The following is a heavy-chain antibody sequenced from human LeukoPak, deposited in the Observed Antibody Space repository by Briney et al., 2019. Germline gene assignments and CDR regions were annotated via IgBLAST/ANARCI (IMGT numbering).Heavy chain of an antibody. J-gene: IGHJ5*02. Sequence: PSQTLSLTCTVSGGSISSGNFFWSWLRQRPGKGLEWSGYISYSGSTYYNPSLKSRVSMSVDTSKNQFSLKLSSVTAADTAVYYCARRVGVLQQPPTKNWFDPWGQGTLVTVSS. CDR2: ISYSGST. D-gene: IGHD2-21*01. V-gene: IGHV4-31*03. CDR1: GGSISSGNFF. CDR3: ARRVGVLQQPPTKNWFDP.